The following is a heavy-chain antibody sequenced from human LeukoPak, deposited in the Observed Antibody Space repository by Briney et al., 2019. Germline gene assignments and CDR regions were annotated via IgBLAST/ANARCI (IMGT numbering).Heavy chain of an antibody. CDR2: IYYSGST. CDR3: ANSGYSYGEEVDY. CDR1: GGSISSSSYY. Sequence: SETLSLTCTVSGGSISSSSYYWGWIRQPPGKGLEWIGSIYYSGSTYYNPSLKSRVTISVDTSKNQFSLKLSSVTAADTAVYYCANSGYSYGEEVDYWGQGTLVTVSS. D-gene: IGHD5-18*01. J-gene: IGHJ4*02. V-gene: IGHV4-39*01.